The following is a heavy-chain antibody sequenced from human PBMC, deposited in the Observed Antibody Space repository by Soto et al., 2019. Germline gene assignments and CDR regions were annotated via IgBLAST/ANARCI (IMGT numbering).Heavy chain of an antibody. CDR1: GGSISSGGYY. CDR2: IYYSGST. Sequence: QVQLQESGPGLVKPSQTLSLTCTVSGGSISSGGYYWSWIRQHPGKGLEWIGYIYYSGSTYYNPSLKRRVTISVDTSKNQFSLKLSSVTAADTAVYYCARDPAIFGVVRPYYYYGMDVWGQGTTVTVSS. V-gene: IGHV4-31*03. D-gene: IGHD3-3*01. CDR3: ARDPAIFGVVRPYYYYGMDV. J-gene: IGHJ6*02.